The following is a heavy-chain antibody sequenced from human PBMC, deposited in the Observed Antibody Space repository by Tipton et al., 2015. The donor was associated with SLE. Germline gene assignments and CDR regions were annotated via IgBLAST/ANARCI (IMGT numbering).Heavy chain of an antibody. Sequence: TLSLTCTVSGGSISSGSSYWSWIRQSPGKRLEWIGYIYHSGNTHYNPSLKSRVTISVDTSKNQFSLQLNSVTATDTAVYYCARPSTSWSYDAFDIWGQGTMVTVSS. CDR2: IYHSGNT. D-gene: IGHD6-13*01. CDR1: GGSISSGSSY. J-gene: IGHJ3*02. V-gene: IGHV4-61*01. CDR3: ARPSTSWSYDAFDI.